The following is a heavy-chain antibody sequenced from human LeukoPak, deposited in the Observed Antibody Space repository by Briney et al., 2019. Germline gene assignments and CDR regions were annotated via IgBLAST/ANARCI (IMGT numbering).Heavy chain of an antibody. D-gene: IGHD1-14*01. CDR1: GGSFSGYY. CDR3: ARDRKYYYHMDV. Sequence: SETLSLTCAVYGGSFSGYYWSWIRQPPGKGLEWIGEINHSGSTYYNPSLKSRVTISVDTSKNQFSLNLTSLTAADTAVYYCARDRKYYYHMDVWGKGTTVTVSS. V-gene: IGHV4-34*01. J-gene: IGHJ6*03. CDR2: INHSGST.